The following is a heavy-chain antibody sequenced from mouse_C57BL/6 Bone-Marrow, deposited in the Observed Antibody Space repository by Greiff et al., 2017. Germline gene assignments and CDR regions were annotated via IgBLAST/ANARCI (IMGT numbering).Heavy chain of an antibody. CDR3: AREGTGPYWYFDV. V-gene: IGHV1-61*01. Sequence: QVQLQQPGAELVRPGSSVKLSCKASGYTFTSYWMDWVKQRPGQGLEWIGNIYPSDSETHYNQKFKDKATLTVDKSSSTAYMQLSSLTSEDSAVYYCAREGTGPYWYFDVWGTGTTVTVSS. CDR2: IYPSDSET. J-gene: IGHJ1*03. CDR1: GYTFTSYW.